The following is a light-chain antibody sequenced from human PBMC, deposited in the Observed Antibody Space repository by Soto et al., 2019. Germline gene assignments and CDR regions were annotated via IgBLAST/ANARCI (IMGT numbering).Light chain of an antibody. CDR1: QSISSN. Sequence: EIVVTQSPATLSVSPGERATLSCRASQSISSNLAWYQQKPGQAPRLLIYSASTRATGIPARFSGSGSGTEFTLTISSLQSEDFAVYYCQHYSYSPPAVFGPGTKVDIK. CDR2: SAS. J-gene: IGKJ3*01. V-gene: IGKV3D-15*01. CDR3: QHYSYSPPAV.